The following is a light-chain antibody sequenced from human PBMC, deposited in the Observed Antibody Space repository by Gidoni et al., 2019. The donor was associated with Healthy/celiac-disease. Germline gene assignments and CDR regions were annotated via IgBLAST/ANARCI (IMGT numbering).Light chain of an antibody. Sequence: EIVLTQSPATLSFSPGERATLSCRASQSVSSYLAWYQQKPGQAPRLLIYDSSNRAPGIPARFSGSGSGTDFPLTISRLEPEDFAVYYCQPRSNWPPGKVTFGPGTKVDIK. CDR3: QPRSNWPPGKVT. CDR2: DSS. CDR1: QSVSSY. J-gene: IGKJ3*01. V-gene: IGKV3-11*01.